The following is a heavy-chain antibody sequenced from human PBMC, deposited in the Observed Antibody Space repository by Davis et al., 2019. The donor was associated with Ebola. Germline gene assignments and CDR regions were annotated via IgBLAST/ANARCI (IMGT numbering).Heavy chain of an antibody. V-gene: IGHV3-30*02. CDR2: IWYDAGNK. CDR1: GFTFSSYD. CDR3: ARDFGLAAAGTAFDY. J-gene: IGHJ4*02. D-gene: IGHD6-13*01. Sequence: GESLKISCAASGFTFSSYDMHWVRQAPGKGLEWVSIIWYDAGNKYYADSVKGRFIISRDEAKSTLYLQMNSLRAEDTAVYYCARDFGLAAAGTAFDYWGQGTLVTVSS.